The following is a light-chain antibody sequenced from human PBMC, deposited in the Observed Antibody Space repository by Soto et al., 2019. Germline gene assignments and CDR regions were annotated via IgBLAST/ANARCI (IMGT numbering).Light chain of an antibody. CDR2: GAS. J-gene: IGKJ4*01. Sequence: DIQMTQSPSSLSASVGDRVTFTCRASQGISNYLAWYLQKPGETPKLLIYGASTLQSGVPSRFSGSRSGTDFTLTISSLQPEDVGTYYCQKYDSAPLTFGGGTKVEMK. CDR3: QKYDSAPLT. CDR1: QGISNY. V-gene: IGKV1-27*01.